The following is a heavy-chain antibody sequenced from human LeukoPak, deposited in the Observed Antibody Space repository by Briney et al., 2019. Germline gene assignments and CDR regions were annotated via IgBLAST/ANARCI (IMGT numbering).Heavy chain of an antibody. CDR1: GGSINSNSHH. Sequence: NTSETLSLTCSVSGGSINSNSHHWDWIRQAPGKGLEWIGNIYYSGTTSYNPSLKSRVTISVDTSKNQFSLRLSSVTAADTAVYYCARRSDILTDYAFDYWGQGTLVTVSS. CDR3: ARRSDILTDYAFDY. CDR2: IYYSGTT. D-gene: IGHD3-9*01. J-gene: IGHJ4*02. V-gene: IGHV4-39*01.